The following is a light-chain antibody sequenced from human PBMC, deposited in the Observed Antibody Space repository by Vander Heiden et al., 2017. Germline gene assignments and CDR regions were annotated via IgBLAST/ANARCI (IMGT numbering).Light chain of an antibody. CDR1: QSVLYSSNNKNY. V-gene: IGKV4-1*01. CDR2: WAS. Sequence: DIVMPQSPDSLAVSLGERATINCKSSQSVLYSSNNKNYLAWYQQKPGQPPKLLIYWASTRESGVPDRFSGSGSGTDFTLTISSLQAEDAAVYYCQQYYSTPQTFGQGTKLEIK. J-gene: IGKJ2*01. CDR3: QQYYSTPQT.